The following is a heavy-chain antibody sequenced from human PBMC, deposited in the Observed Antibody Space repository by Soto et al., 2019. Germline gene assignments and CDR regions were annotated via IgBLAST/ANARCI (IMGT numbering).Heavy chain of an antibody. CDR1: GYTFTSYA. J-gene: IGHJ5*02. CDR2: INAGNGNT. CDR3: ARVRFLEYEPLDP. V-gene: IGHV1-3*01. Sequence: GASVKVSCKASGYTFTSYAMHWVRQAPGQRLEWMGWINAGNGNTKYSQKFQGRVTITRDTSASTAYMELSSLRSEDTAVYYCARVRFLEYEPLDPWGQGTLVTVSS. D-gene: IGHD3-3*01.